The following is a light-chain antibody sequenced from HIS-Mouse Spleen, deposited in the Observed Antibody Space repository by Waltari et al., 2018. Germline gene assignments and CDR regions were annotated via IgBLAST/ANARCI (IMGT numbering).Light chain of an antibody. Sequence: IVLTQSPVTLSLSQGDRATLSCRASQSVSSSYLAWYQQKPGQALRLLIYGASSRATGIPDRFSGSGSGTDFTLTISRLEPEDFAVYYCQQYGSSPPYTFGQGTKLEIK. J-gene: IGKJ2*01. V-gene: IGKV3-20*01. CDR1: QSVSSSY. CDR3: QQYGSSPPYT. CDR2: GAS.